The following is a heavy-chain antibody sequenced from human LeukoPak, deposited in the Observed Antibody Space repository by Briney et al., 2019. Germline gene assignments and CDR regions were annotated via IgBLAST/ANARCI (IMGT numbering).Heavy chain of an antibody. V-gene: IGHV1-2*02. CDR1: GYTFTGYY. D-gene: IGHD3-16*01. J-gene: IGHJ4*02. CDR3: ARSPGTTFGFSDY. Sequence: ASVKVSCQASGYTFTGYYMHWVRQAPGQGLEWMGWINANSGGTNYAQKFQGRVTMTRDTSISTAYMELSRLRSDDTAVYYCARSPGTTFGFSDYWGQGTLVTVSP. CDR2: INANSGGT.